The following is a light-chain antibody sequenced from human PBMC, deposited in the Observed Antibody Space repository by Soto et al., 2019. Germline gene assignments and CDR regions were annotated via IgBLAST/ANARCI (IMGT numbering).Light chain of an antibody. CDR1: QSVSSN. Sequence: ERVMTQSPATLSVSPGEGATLSCRASQSVSSNLAWYQQKPGQVPRLLIYGASSRATGIPDRFSGSGSGTDFTLTISRLEPEDFAVYYCQQYGSSPWTFGQGTKVDIK. CDR3: QQYGSSPWT. CDR2: GAS. V-gene: IGKV3-20*01. J-gene: IGKJ1*01.